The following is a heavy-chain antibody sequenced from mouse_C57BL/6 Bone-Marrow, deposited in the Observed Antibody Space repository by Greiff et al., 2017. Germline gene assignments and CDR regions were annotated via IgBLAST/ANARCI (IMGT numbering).Heavy chain of an antibody. CDR2: IHPNSGST. V-gene: IGHV1-64*01. J-gene: IGHJ4*01. D-gene: IGHD1-1*01. CDR3: AREDYYGSSYDYAMDY. Sequence: VQLQQSGAELARPGASVKLSCKASGYTFTSYWMHWVKQRPGQGLEWIGMIHPNSGSTNYNEKFKSKATLTVDKSSSTAYMQLSSLTSEDSAVYYCAREDYYGSSYDYAMDYWGQGTSVTVSS. CDR1: GYTFTSYW.